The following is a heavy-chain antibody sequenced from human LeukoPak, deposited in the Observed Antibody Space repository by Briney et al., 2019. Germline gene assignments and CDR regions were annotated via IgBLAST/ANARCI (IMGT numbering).Heavy chain of an antibody. V-gene: IGHV4-4*02. J-gene: IGHJ4*02. Sequence: PSETLSLTCAVSGGSISSSNWWSWVRQPPGKGLEWIGEIYHSGSTNYNPSLKSRVTISVDKSKNQFSLKLSSVTAADTAVYYCARPGDPYVWGSYRYSWYFDYWGQGTLVTVSS. CDR3: ARPGDPYVWGSYRYSWYFDY. D-gene: IGHD3-16*02. CDR1: GGSISSSNW. CDR2: IYHSGST.